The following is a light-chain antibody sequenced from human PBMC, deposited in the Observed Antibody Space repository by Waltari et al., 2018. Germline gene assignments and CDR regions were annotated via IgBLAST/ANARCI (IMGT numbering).Light chain of an antibody. CDR3: QQRSNWPRT. V-gene: IGKV3-11*01. J-gene: IGKJ1*01. CDR1: QSVSSY. CDR2: AAS. Sequence: EIVLKKAPATLSLSPGARATLPCRASQSVSSYLAWYQQKPDQAPRLLIYAASTMATGIPARFSGSRSGTDVTLTISSLEPEDFAVYYCQQRSNWPRTFGQGTKVEIK.